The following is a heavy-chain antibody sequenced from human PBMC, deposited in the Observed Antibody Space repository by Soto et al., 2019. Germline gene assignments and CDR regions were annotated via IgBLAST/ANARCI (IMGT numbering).Heavy chain of an antibody. CDR1: WLKFVDVG. Sequence: ASWLKFVDVGSIRIRKKKGKGLEWVGRIKSKTDGGTTDYAAPVKGRFTISRDDSKNTLYLQMNSLKTEDTAVYYCTTSQVTAPYCTKDNFDYWGQGTLVTVSS. CDR3: TTSQVTAPYCTKDNFDY. J-gene: IGHJ4*02. D-gene: IGHD2-8*01. CDR2: IKSKTDGGTT. V-gene: IGHV3-15*07.